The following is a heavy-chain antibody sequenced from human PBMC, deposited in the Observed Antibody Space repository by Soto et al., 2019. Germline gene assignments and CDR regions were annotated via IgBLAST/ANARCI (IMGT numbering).Heavy chain of an antibody. CDR1: GGTFSSYA. D-gene: IGHD2-2*01. V-gene: IGHV1-69*01. J-gene: IGHJ6*02. CDR3: ARSQGSSTSLEIYYYYYYGMDV. Sequence: QVQLVQSGAEVKKPGSSVKVSCKASGGTFSSYAISWVRQAPGQGLEWMGGIIPISGTANYAQKFQGRVTITADESTSTAYMELRSLRSEDTAVYYCARSQGSSTSLEIYYYYYYGMDVWGQGPTVSVSS. CDR2: IIPISGTA.